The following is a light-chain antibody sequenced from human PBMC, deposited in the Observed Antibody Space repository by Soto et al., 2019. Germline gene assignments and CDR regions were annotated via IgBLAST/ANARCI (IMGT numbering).Light chain of an antibody. CDR3: QKYNSAPWT. CDR1: QTISSW. J-gene: IGKJ1*01. V-gene: IGKV1-27*01. CDR2: AAS. Sequence: DIQMTPSPSTLSGSVGDRVTITCRASQTISSWLAWYQQKPGKVPKLLIYAASTLQSGVPSRFSGSGSGTDFTLTISSLQPEDVATYYCQKYNSAPWTCGQGTKGDIK.